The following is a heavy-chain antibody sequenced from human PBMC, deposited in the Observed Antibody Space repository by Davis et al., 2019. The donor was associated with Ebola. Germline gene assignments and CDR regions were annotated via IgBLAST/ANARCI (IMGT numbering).Heavy chain of an antibody. V-gene: IGHV4-59*01. CDR1: GGSISSYY. CDR3: ARGRSSPRYYYYYMDV. J-gene: IGHJ6*03. CDR2: IYYSGST. D-gene: IGHD2-2*01. Sequence: MPSETLSLTCTVSGGSISSYYWSWIRQPPGKRLEWIGYIYYSGSTNYNPSLMSRVTISVDTSKNQFSLKLSSVTAADTAVYYCARGRSSPRYYYYYMDVWGKGTTVTVSS.